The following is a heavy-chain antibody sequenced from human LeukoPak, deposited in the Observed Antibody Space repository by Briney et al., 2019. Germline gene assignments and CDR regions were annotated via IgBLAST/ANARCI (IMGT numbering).Heavy chain of an antibody. CDR2: IYYSGST. CDR1: GGSISSSSYY. Sequence: ASETLSLTCTVSGGSISSSSYYWGWIRQPPGKGLEWIGSIYYSGSTYYNPSLKSRVTISVDTSKNQFSLKLSSVTAADTAVYYCASGQQLVDPTFDYWGQGTLVTVSS. D-gene: IGHD6-13*01. CDR3: ASGQQLVDPTFDY. V-gene: IGHV4-39*07. J-gene: IGHJ4*02.